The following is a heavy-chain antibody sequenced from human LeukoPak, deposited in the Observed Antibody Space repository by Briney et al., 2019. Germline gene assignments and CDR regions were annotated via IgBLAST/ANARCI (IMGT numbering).Heavy chain of an antibody. Sequence: SETLSLTCTVSGGSIRISSYYWNWIRQPPGKGLEWIGYIYYSGSPSYSASLKSRVTISLDTSENQFSLKLNSVTAADSAVYYCARDTRAYDSSGYYYFDYWGQGTLVTVSS. CDR2: IYYSGSP. CDR3: ARDTRAYDSSGYYYFDY. D-gene: IGHD3-22*01. V-gene: IGHV4-61*01. J-gene: IGHJ4*02. CDR1: GGSIRISSYY.